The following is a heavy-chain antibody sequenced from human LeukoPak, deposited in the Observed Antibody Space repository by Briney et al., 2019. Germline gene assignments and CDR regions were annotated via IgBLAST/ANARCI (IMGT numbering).Heavy chain of an antibody. V-gene: IGHV4-39*02. J-gene: IGHJ3*02. D-gene: IGHD5-24*01. Sequence: SETLSLTCTVSGGSINNYNYYWGWIRQPPGKGLEWIGDIYYSGTTYYNPSLQSRVTISLDTSKNQFSLKLTSVTAADTAVYYCARESRNGYIDAFDIWGQGTMVTVSS. CDR1: GGSINNYNYY. CDR2: IYYSGTT. CDR3: ARESRNGYIDAFDI.